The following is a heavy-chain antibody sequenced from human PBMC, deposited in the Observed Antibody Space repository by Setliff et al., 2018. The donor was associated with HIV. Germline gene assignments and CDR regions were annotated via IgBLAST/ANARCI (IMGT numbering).Heavy chain of an antibody. CDR2: IYHSGST. D-gene: IGHD4-17*01. CDR1: GYSISSGYY. V-gene: IGHV4-38-2*01. CDR3: ARLGADCGWVGAFDI. Sequence: SETLSLTCAVSGYSISSGYYWGWIRQPPGKGLEWIGSIYHSGSTYYNPSLKSRVTISVDTSKNQFSLKLSSVTAADTAVYYCARLGADCGWVGAFDIWGQGTMVTVSS. J-gene: IGHJ3*02.